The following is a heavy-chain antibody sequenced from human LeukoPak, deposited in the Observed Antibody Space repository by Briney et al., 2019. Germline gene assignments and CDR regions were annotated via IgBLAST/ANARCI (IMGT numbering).Heavy chain of an antibody. CDR2: VFYSGST. CDR3: ASGTVSGVIAPHSFHY. V-gene: IGHV4-59*01. D-gene: IGHD3-16*02. Sequence: PSETLSLTCAVSVGYISGYYWTWIRQSPGKGLEWIGNVFYSGSTNYNPSLKSRVTISIDTSKNHFSLKLTSVTAADTAVYFCASGTVSGVIAPHSFHYWGRGTLVTVSS. J-gene: IGHJ4*01. CDR1: VGYISGYY.